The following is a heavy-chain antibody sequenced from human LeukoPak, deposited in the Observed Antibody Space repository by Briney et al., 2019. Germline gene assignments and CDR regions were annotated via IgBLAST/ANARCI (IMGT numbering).Heavy chain of an antibody. CDR2: MNPNSGNT. J-gene: IGHJ6*04. CDR3: ARAGIYCSSTSCYGEMDV. Sequence: ASVKVSCKASGYTFTSCDINWVRQATGQGLEWMGWMNPNSGNTGYAQKFQGRVTMTRNTSISTAYMELSSLRSEDTAVYYCARAGIYCSSTSCYGEMDVWGKGTTVTVSS. D-gene: IGHD2-2*01. V-gene: IGHV1-8*01. CDR1: GYTFTSCD.